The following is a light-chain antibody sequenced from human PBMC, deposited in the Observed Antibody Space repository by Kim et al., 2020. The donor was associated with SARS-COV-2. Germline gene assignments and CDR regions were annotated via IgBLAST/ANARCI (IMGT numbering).Light chain of an antibody. V-gene: IGLV2-14*03. J-gene: IGLJ1*01. Sequence: GQSITISCTGATSDFDPSDFASWYQQPPGKAPKVILFDVTKRPSGVSNRFSGSKSGNTASLTISGLQAEDEADYYCTMYTATIPYVFGTGTKVTVL. CDR2: DVT. CDR1: TSDFDPSDF. CDR3: TMYTATIPYV.